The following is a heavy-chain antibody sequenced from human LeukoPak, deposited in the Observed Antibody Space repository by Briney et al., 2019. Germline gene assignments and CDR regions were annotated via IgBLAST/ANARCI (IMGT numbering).Heavy chain of an antibody. D-gene: IGHD1-1*01. V-gene: IGHV3-7*04. CDR1: GFTFSSYW. CDR3: ARDSLERYYFDY. CDR2: IKRDGSEK. J-gene: IGHJ4*02. Sequence: PGGSLRLSCAASGFTFSSYWMSWVRQIPGKGLEWVANIKRDGSEKYYVYSVKSRFTISRDNAKISLYLQMNSLRAEDTAVYYCARDSLERYYFDYWGQGTLVTVSS.